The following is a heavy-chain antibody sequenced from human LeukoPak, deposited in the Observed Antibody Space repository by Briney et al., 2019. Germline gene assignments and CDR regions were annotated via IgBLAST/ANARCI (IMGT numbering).Heavy chain of an antibody. CDR2: VYHSGST. D-gene: IGHD6-6*01. CDR3: ARGGAARLHFQN. J-gene: IGHJ1*01. CDR1: DGSISIYY. V-gene: IGHV4-59*01. Sequence: SETLSLTCTVSDGSISIYYWNWIRQPPGKGLEWIGYVYHSGSTNYNPSLQSRVTISVDTSKNQFSLNLNSVTAADTAVYYCARGGAARLHFQNWGQGTLVTVSS.